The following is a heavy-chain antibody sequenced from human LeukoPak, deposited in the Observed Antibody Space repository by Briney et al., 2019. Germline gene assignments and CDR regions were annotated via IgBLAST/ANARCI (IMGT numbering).Heavy chain of an antibody. CDR1: GFTFSSYA. Sequence: PGGSLRLSCAASGFTFSSYAMNWVRQAPGKGLEWVSFISGSGDTTYYADSVKGRFTISRDSSKNTLYLQMNSLRAEDTAVYYCANSRGESRVASNYWGQATLVTVSS. CDR2: ISGSGDTT. V-gene: IGHV3-23*01. J-gene: IGHJ4*02. CDR3: ANSRGESRVASNY. D-gene: IGHD2-15*01.